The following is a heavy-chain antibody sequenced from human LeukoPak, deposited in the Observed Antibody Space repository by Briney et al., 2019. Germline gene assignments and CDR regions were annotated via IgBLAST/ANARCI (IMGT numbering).Heavy chain of an antibody. CDR1: GGSFSGYY. Sequence: SETLSLTCAVYGGSFSGYYWSWIRQPPGKGLEWIGEINHSGSTNYNPSLKSRVTISVDTSKNQFSLKLSSVIAADTAVYYCATTNRIVGATYYFDYWGQGTLVTVSS. V-gene: IGHV4-34*01. CDR2: INHSGST. D-gene: IGHD1-26*01. J-gene: IGHJ4*02. CDR3: ATTNRIVGATYYFDY.